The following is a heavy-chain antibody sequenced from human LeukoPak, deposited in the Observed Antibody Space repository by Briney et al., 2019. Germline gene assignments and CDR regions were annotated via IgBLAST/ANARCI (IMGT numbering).Heavy chain of an antibody. J-gene: IGHJ3*02. Sequence: ASVKVSCKASGGTFSNYAISWVRQAPGQGLEWMGWISAYNGNTNYAQKFQGRVTMTTDTSTSTAYMELRSLRSDDTAVYYCARDQYGDYAFDIWGQGTMVTVSS. V-gene: IGHV1-18*01. CDR2: ISAYNGNT. CDR1: GGTFSNYA. CDR3: ARDQYGDYAFDI. D-gene: IGHD4-17*01.